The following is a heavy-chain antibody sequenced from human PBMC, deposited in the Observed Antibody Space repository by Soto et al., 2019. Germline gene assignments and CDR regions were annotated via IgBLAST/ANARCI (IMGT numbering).Heavy chain of an antibody. CDR3: ARAHIQLWFNGAFDI. J-gene: IGHJ3*02. CDR1: GLTFSSYG. V-gene: IGHV3-33*01. Sequence: PGGSLRLSCAASGLTFSSYGMHWVRQAPGKGLEWVAVIWYDGSNKYYADSVKGRFTISRDNSKNTLYLQMNSLRAEDTAVYYCARAHIQLWFNGAFDIWGQGTMVTVSS. CDR2: IWYDGSNK. D-gene: IGHD5-18*01.